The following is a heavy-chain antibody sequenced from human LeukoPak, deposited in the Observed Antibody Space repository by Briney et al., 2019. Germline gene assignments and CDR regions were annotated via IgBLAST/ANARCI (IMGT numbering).Heavy chain of an antibody. V-gene: IGHV3-21*01. J-gene: IGHJ3*02. CDR3: ARDQWGSSGGRGSAFDI. Sequence: PGGSLRLSRAASGFTFSSYSMHWVRQAPGKGREWVSSISSSSCAIYYQNSVQGRVTVSRDKAETSLYLQMNSLRAEDTAVYYCARDQWGSSGGRGSAFDIWGQGTMVTVSS. CDR2: ISSSSCAI. D-gene: IGHD2-15*01. CDR1: GFTFSSYS.